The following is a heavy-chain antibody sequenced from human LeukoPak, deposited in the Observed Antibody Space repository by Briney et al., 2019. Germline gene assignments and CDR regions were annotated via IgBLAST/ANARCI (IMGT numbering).Heavy chain of an antibody. CDR2: VHHSENN. CDR1: GGSFSAYY. V-gene: IGHV4-34*01. CDR3: ARDRRFYHDS. Sequence: SETLSLTCAVYGGSFSAYYWSWIRQPPGKGLEWIGSVHHSENNYYNSSLKSRLTISVNTSKNQFSLKLTSVTAADTAVYFCARDRRFYHDSWGQGILVTVSS. D-gene: IGHD2-2*01. J-gene: IGHJ4*02.